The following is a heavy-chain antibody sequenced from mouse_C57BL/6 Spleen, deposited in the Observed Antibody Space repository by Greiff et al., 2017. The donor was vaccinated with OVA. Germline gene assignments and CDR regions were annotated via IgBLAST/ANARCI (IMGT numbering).Heavy chain of an antibody. V-gene: IGHV5-12*01. CDR1: GFTFSDYY. J-gene: IGHJ4*01. CDR3: ARGYYDAMDY. Sequence: EVKVVESGGGLVQPGGSLKLSCAASGFTFSDYYMYWVRQTPEKRLEWVAYISNGGGSTYYPDTVKGRFTISRDNAKYTLYLQVSRLKSEDTAMYYCARGYYDAMDYWGQGTSVTVSS. CDR2: ISNGGGST.